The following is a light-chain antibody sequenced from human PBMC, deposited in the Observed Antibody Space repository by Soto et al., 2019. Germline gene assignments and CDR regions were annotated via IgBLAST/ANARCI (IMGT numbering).Light chain of an antibody. Sequence: QSVLTQPPSVSGAPGQRVTISCTGSSSKIGAGYDVHWYQQLPGTAPKLLIYGNSNRPSGVPDRVSGSKSGTSASLAITGLQAEDEADYYCQSYDSSLSGYVFGTGTKLTVL. CDR2: GNS. CDR1: SSKIGAGYD. CDR3: QSYDSSLSGYV. V-gene: IGLV1-40*01. J-gene: IGLJ1*01.